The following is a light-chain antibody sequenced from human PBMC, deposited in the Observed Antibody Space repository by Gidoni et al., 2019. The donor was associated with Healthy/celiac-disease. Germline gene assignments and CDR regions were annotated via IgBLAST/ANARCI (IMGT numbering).Light chain of an antibody. CDR1: QSISSY. CDR3: QQSYSTPT. Sequence: DIQMTQSPSSLSASVGDRVTITCRASQSISSYLNWYQQKPGKAPKLLIYAASSLQSGVQSRFSGSGSGTDFTLTISSLQPEDFANYYCQQSYSTPTFGGGTKVEIK. CDR2: AAS. V-gene: IGKV1-39*01. J-gene: IGKJ4*01.